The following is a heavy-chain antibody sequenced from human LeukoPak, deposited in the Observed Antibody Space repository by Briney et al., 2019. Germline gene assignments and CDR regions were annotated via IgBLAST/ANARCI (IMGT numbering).Heavy chain of an antibody. J-gene: IGHJ5*02. Sequence: PSETLSLTCTVSGGSISGYYWSWIRQPPGKGLAWTVYIYYSGSTSYNPSLKSRVTVSVDTSKNYFSLKLSSVTAADTAVYYCARHLSQDGYKVWFDPWGQGILVTVSS. CDR1: GGSISGYY. V-gene: IGHV4-59*08. D-gene: IGHD5-24*01. CDR2: IYYSGST. CDR3: ARHLSQDGYKVWFDP.